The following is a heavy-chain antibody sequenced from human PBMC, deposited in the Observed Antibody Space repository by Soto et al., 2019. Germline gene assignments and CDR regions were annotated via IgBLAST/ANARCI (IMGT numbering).Heavy chain of an antibody. CDR3: TLRTTMIVGTAYFQH. D-gene: IGHD3-22*01. J-gene: IGHJ1*01. CDR2: IIPIFGTA. V-gene: IGHV1-69*13. CDR1: GGTLSSYA. Sequence: SVKVSCKASGGTLSSYAISWVRQAPGQGLEWMGGIIPIFGTANYAQKFQGRVTITADESTSTAYMELSSLRSEDTAVYYCTLRTTMIVGTAYFQHWGQGTLVTVSS.